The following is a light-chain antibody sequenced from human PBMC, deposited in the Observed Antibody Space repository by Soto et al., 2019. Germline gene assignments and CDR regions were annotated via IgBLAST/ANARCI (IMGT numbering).Light chain of an antibody. CDR3: CSYAGSYTYWV. CDR2: DVN. Sequence: QSALTQPRSVSGSPGQSATISCTGTSSDVGGYNYVSWYRQHPGKAPKLMIYDVNKRPSGVPDRFSGSKSGNTASLTISGLQSEDEADYYCCSYAGSYTYWVFGGGTQLTVL. V-gene: IGLV2-11*01. J-gene: IGLJ3*02. CDR1: SSDVGGYNY.